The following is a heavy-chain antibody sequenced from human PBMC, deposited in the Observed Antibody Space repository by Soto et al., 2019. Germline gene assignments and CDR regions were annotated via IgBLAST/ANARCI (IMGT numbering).Heavy chain of an antibody. CDR3: ARDGYSSSRGGDFDY. V-gene: IGHV3-23*01. Sequence: EVRLLESGGGLVQPGGSLRLSCTASGLPHSSFAMMWVRQAPGKGLECVSGIYGSGRGIEYADSVKGRFTISRDNSKNTVYLQMTDLRADDTAVYYCARDGYSSSRGGDFDYWGQGTLVTVSS. D-gene: IGHD6-13*01. J-gene: IGHJ4*02. CDR2: IYGSGRGI. CDR1: GLPHSSFA.